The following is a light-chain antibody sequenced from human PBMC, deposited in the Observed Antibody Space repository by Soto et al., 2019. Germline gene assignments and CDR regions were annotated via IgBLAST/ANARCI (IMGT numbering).Light chain of an antibody. J-gene: IGLJ3*02. CDR2: DVS. CDR1: SSDVGGYNF. V-gene: IGLV2-11*01. CDR3: CSYAGTYTLWV. Sequence: QSFLTQPRSVSGSPGQSVTISCTGTSSDVGGYNFVSWYQQYPGKAPKLIIYDVSKRPSGVPDRFSGSKSGNTASLTISGLQADDEADYYCCSYAGTYTLWVLGGGTK.